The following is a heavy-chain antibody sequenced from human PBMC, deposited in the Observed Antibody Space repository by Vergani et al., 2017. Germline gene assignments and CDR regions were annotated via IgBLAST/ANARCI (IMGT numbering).Heavy chain of an antibody. V-gene: IGHV3-15*01. CDR1: VFTFTSAC. Sequence: EAHLEESGGGLVKPGGSLRLSCAASVFTFTSACMSWVRQAPGKGLQWVGRIKSKTDGETIDYAAPVKGRFTISRDDSKSTLSLQMNSLKTEDTAIYYCTTEDLKNWGQGTLVTVSS. CDR2: IKSKTDGETI. J-gene: IGHJ4*02. CDR3: TTEDLKN.